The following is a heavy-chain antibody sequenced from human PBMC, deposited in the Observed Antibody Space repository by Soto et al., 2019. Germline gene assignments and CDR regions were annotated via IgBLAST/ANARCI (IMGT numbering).Heavy chain of an antibody. J-gene: IGHJ4*02. CDR3: ARDFDY. Sequence: QVRLQQWGAGLLKPSETLSLTCAVYGGSFTSYYWSWIRQPPGKGLEWIGDISHGGITNYNPSLKSRVTLSLDTSQNHFSLRLTSVTAADTAVYYCARDFDYWGQGTLVTVSS. CDR2: ISHGGIT. V-gene: IGHV4-34*01. CDR1: GGSFTSYY.